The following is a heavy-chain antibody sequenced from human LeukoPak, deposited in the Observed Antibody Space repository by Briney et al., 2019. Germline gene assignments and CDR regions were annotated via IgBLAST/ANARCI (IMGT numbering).Heavy chain of an antibody. V-gene: IGHV3-21*01. Sequence: PGGSLRLSCAASGFTFSSYSMNWVRQAPGKGLEWVSSISSSSSYIYYADSVKGRFTISRDNAKNSLYLQMNSLRAEDTAVYYCAGAPEMYSSGWNNWFDPWGQGTLVTVSS. CDR2: ISSSSSYI. CDR1: GFTFSSYS. D-gene: IGHD6-19*01. J-gene: IGHJ5*02. CDR3: AGAPEMYSSGWNNWFDP.